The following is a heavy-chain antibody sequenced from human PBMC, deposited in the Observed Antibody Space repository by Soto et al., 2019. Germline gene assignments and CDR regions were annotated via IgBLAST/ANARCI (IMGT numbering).Heavy chain of an antibody. CDR2: ISSSSSYI. V-gene: IGHV3-21*01. CDR1: GGTFSSYS. Sequence: GASVKVSCKASGGTFSSYSMNWVRQAPGKGLEWVSSISSSSSYIYYADSVKGRFTISRDNAKNSLYLQMNSLRAEDTAVYYCARDGGSYYYYGMDVWSQGTTVTVSS. D-gene: IGHD3-16*01. CDR3: ARDGGSYYYYGMDV. J-gene: IGHJ6*02.